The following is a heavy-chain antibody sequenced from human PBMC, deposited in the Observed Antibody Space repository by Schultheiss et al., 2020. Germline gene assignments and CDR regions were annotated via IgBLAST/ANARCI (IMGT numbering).Heavy chain of an antibody. Sequence: SETLSLTCTVSGGSISSNTYYWGWIRQPPGKGLEWIGTIYYSGSTYYNPSLKSRVTISVDTSKNQFSLKLSSVTAADTAVYYCARHEFIAEGGMDVWGQGTTVTVSS. V-gene: IGHV4-39*01. D-gene: IGHD6-13*01. J-gene: IGHJ6*02. CDR2: IYYSGST. CDR3: ARHEFIAEGGMDV. CDR1: GGSISSNTYY.